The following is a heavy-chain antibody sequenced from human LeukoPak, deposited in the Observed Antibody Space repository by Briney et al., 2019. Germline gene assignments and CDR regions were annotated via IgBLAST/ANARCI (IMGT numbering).Heavy chain of an antibody. CDR3: AKDRARQWLVPLDY. Sequence: PGGSLRLSCAASGFTFSTYAMTWVRQAPGKGLEWVSLISGTGGSIYYADSVKGRFTISRDNSKNTLYLQMNSLRAEDTAVYYCAKDRARQWLVPLDYWGQGTLVTVSS. V-gene: IGHV3-23*01. D-gene: IGHD6-19*01. CDR2: ISGTGGSI. J-gene: IGHJ4*02. CDR1: GFTFSTYA.